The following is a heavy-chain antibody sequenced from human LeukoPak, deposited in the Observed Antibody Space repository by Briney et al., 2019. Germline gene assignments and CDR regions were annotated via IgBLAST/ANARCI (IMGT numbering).Heavy chain of an antibody. Sequence: ASVKVSCKVSGYTLTELSMHWVRQAPGKGLEWMGGFDPEDGETIYAQKFQGRVTMTEDTSTDTAYMELSSLRSEDTAVYYRATYPSVLMPLDYYGMDVWGQGTTVTVSS. CDR2: FDPEDGET. V-gene: IGHV1-24*01. J-gene: IGHJ6*02. CDR3: ATYPSVLMPLDYYGMDV. CDR1: GYTLTELS. D-gene: IGHD2-8*01.